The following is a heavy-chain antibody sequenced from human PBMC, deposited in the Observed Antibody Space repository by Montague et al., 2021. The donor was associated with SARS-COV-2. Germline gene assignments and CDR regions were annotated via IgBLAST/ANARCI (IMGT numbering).Heavy chain of an antibody. V-gene: IGHV5-10-1*01. CDR3: ARHARDRGQWLVSYYGMDV. CDR1: GYSFTSYW. D-gene: IGHD6-19*01. Sequence: QSGAEVKKPGESLRISCKGSGYSFTSYWISWVRQMPGKGLEWMGRIDPSDSYTNYSPSFQGHVTISADKSISTAYLQWSSLKASDTAMYYRARHARDRGQWLVSYYGMDVWGQGTTVTVSS. CDR2: IDPSDSYT. J-gene: IGHJ6*02.